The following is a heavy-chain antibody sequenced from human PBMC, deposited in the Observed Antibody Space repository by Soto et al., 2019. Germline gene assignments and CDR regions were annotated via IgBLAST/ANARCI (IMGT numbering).Heavy chain of an antibody. D-gene: IGHD5-12*01. J-gene: IGHJ6*02. CDR2: ISSSSSTI. CDR3: ARDPERGYSGYMTGYYYYGMDV. Sequence: GGSLRLSCAASGFTFSSYSMNWVRQAPGKGLEWVSYISSSSSTIYYADSVKGRFTISRDNAKNSLYLQMNSLRDEDTAVYYCARDPERGYSGYMTGYYYYGMDVWGQGTTVTVSS. V-gene: IGHV3-48*02. CDR1: GFTFSSYS.